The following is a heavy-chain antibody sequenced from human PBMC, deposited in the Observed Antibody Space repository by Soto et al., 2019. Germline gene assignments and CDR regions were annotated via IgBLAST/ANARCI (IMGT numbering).Heavy chain of an antibody. CDR1: GGPISSSSYY. CDR2: IYYSGST. Sequence: LSLTCTVSGGPISSSSYYWGWIRQPPGKGLEWIGSIYYSGSTYYNPSLKSRVTISVDTSKNQFSLKLSSVTTADTAVYYCARQNWNYVFDYWGQGTLVTVSS. V-gene: IGHV4-39*01. J-gene: IGHJ4*02. D-gene: IGHD1-7*01. CDR3: ARQNWNYVFDY.